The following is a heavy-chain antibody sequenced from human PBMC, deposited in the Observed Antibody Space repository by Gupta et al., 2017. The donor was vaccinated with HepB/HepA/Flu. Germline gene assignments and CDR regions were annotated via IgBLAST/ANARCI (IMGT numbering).Heavy chain of an antibody. J-gene: IGHJ3*02. Sequence: EVQLLESGGGLVQPGGSLRLSCAASGFTFRSYAMSWVRQAPGKGLEWVSAISGSGGSTYYADSVKGRFTISRDNSKNTLYLQMNSLRAEDTAVYYCAKAWELPHDAFDIWGQGTMVTVSS. CDR3: AKAWELPHDAFDI. CDR2: ISGSGGST. D-gene: IGHD1-26*01. V-gene: IGHV3-23*01. CDR1: GFTFRSYA.